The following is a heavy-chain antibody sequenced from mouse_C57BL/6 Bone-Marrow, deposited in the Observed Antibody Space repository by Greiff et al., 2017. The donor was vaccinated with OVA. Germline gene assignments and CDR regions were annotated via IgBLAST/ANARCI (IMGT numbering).Heavy chain of an antibody. V-gene: IGHV1-72*01. J-gene: IGHJ3*01. CDR3: ARGSSGYPFAY. Sequence: VQLQQSGAELVKPGASVKLSCKASGYTFTSYWMHWVKQRPGRGLEWIGRIDPKSGGTKYNEKFKSKATLTVDKPSSTAYMQLSSLTSEDSAGDYCARGSSGYPFAYWGKGTLVTVSA. CDR2: IDPKSGGT. CDR1: GYTFTSYW. D-gene: IGHD3-2*02.